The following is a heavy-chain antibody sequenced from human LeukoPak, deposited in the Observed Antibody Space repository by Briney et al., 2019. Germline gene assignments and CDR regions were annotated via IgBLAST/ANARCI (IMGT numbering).Heavy chain of an antibody. CDR3: ARGLGYCTNGLCPTSWYFDY. CDR2: NIPIFGTA. D-gene: IGHD2-8*01. J-gene: IGHJ4*02. Sequence: SVKVSCKASGGTFSNYAISWVRQAPGQGLEWMGRNIPIFGTANYAQKFQGRVTITADKSTSTAYMELSSLRSEDTAVYYCARGLGYCTNGLCPTSWYFDYWGQGTLVTVSS. CDR1: GGTFSNYA. V-gene: IGHV1-69*06.